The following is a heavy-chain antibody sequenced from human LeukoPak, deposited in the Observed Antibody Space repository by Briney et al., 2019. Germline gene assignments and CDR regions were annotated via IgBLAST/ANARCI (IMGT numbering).Heavy chain of an antibody. V-gene: IGHV4-34*01. CDR3: ARLGVGIAAAGPSGDGFDI. J-gene: IGHJ3*02. D-gene: IGHD6-13*01. Sequence: SETLSLTCAVYGGSFSGYYWSWIRQPPGKGLEWIGEINHSGSTNYNPSLKSRVTISVDTSKNQFSLKLSSVTAADTAVYYCARLGVGIAAAGPSGDGFDIWGQGTMVTVSS. CDR1: GGSFSGYY. CDR2: INHSGST.